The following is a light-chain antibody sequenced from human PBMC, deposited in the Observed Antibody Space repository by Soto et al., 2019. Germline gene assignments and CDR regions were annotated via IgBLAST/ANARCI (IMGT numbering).Light chain of an antibody. Sequence: DIQMTQSPSSLSASVGDRVTITCQASQDITNCLNWYHQKPGKAPKLLIYDASNLEKGVPSRCSGSGSGRHFTFTITSLQPEDIGTYYCQQYEFLPVTFGRGTKVEIK. CDR3: QQYEFLPVT. V-gene: IGKV1-33*01. CDR1: QDITNC. CDR2: DAS. J-gene: IGKJ2*01.